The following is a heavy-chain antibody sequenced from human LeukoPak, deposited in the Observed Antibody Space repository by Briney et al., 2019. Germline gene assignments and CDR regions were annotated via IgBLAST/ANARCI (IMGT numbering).Heavy chain of an antibody. V-gene: IGHV1-2*02. J-gene: IGHJ4*02. CDR1: GYTFTGYY. D-gene: IGHD3-10*01. CDR3: ATSYYYGSGSYLRAFDY. CDR2: INPNSGGT. Sequence: ASVKVSCKASGYTFTGYYMHWVRQAPGQGLEWMGWINPNSGGTNYAQKFQGRVTMTRDTSISTAYMELSRLRSDDTAAYYCATSYYYGSGSYLRAFDYWGQGTLVTVSS.